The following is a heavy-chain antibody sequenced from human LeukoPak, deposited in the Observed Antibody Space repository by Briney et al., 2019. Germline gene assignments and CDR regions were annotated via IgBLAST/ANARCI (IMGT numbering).Heavy chain of an antibody. CDR1: GASVSNSGFY. D-gene: IGHD3-22*01. J-gene: IGHJ4*02. V-gene: IGHV4-39*07. Sequence: PSETLSLTCTVSGASVSNSGFYWGWIPQPPGKGLEWLGGLYSSGRTKYNPCLKSRITISVDTSKNQFSLNLNSVAAADTAVYYCARDSRDTPRTYYYDSSGYPYFDFWGQGTLVTVSS. CDR3: ARDSRDTPRTYYYDSSGYPYFDF. CDR2: LYSSGRT.